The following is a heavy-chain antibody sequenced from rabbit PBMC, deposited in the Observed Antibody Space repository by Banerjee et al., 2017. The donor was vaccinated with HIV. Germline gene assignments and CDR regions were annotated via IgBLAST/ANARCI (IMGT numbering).Heavy chain of an antibody. V-gene: IGHV1S40*01. CDR3: ARDATTLGYYFDL. J-gene: IGHJ4*01. D-gene: IGHD1-1*01. CDR2: IYAGGSGST. CDR1: GFSFSSSYY. Sequence: QSLEESGGGLVQPEGSLTLTCTASGFSFSSSYYMCWVRQAPGKGLEWIACIYAGGSGSTYYASWAKGRFTISKTSSTTVTLQMTSLTAADMATYFCARDATTLGYYFDLWGPGTLVTVS.